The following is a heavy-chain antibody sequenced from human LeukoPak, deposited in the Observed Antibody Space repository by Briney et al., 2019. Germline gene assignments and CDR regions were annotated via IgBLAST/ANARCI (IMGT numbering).Heavy chain of an antibody. CDR1: GGSISSYY. CDR3: GRDSRGPDY. Sequence: SETLSLTCTVSGGSISSYYWSWIRQPPGKGLEWIGYIYYSGSTNYNPSLKSRVTMSVDTSKNQFSLKLSSVTAADTAVYYCGRDSRGPDYWGQGTLVTVSS. V-gene: IGHV4-59*12. J-gene: IGHJ4*02. CDR2: IYYSGST. D-gene: IGHD3-22*01.